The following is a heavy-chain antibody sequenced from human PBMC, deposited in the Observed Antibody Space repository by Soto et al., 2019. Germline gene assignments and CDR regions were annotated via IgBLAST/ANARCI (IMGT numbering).Heavy chain of an antibody. CDR3: ARDPCIAAAGDPRCGMDV. D-gene: IGHD6-13*01. CDR1: GFTFSSYW. J-gene: IGHJ6*02. Sequence: GGSLRLSCAASGFTFSSYWMSWVRQAPGKGLEWVANIKQDGSEKYYVDSVKGRFTISRDNAKNSLYLQMNSLRAEDTAVYYCARDPCIAAAGDPRCGMDVWGQGTTVTVSS. CDR2: IKQDGSEK. V-gene: IGHV3-7*05.